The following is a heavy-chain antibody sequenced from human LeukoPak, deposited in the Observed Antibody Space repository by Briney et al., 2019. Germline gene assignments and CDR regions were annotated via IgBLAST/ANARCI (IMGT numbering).Heavy chain of an antibody. CDR3: AKGVSGTYYGMDV. Sequence: GESLKISCKGSGYSFINHWIGRVRQMPGKGLEWMGIIYPADSDTTYSPSFQGQVTIAADKSISTAYLQWSSLKASDTAMYYCAKGVSGTYYGMDVWGQGTTVTVSS. V-gene: IGHV5-51*01. D-gene: IGHD3-10*01. J-gene: IGHJ6*02. CDR1: GYSFINHW. CDR2: IYPADSDT.